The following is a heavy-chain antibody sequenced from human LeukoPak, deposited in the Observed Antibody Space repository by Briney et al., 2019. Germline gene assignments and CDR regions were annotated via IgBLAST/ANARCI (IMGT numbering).Heavy chain of an antibody. CDR3: ARVVRFGELLFPPDY. CDR2: VSSSGETT. CDR1: GFSFSTYG. Sequence: GGSLRLSCVGSGFSFSTYGMTWVRQAPGKGLEWVSSVSSSGETTYYADSVKGRFTISRDNSKSTLYLQMNSLRAEDTAVYYCARVVRFGELLFPPDYWGQGTLVTVSS. J-gene: IGHJ4*02. V-gene: IGHV3-23*01. D-gene: IGHD3-10*01.